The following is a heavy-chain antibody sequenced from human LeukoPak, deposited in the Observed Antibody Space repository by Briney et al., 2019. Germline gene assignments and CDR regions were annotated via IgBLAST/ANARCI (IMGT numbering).Heavy chain of an antibody. J-gene: IGHJ4*02. V-gene: IGHV3-7*01. CDR1: GFTFSSYS. D-gene: IGHD3-22*01. CDR2: IKQDGSEK. CDR3: AREGRESSGYDY. Sequence: PGGSLRLSCAASGFTFSSYSMNWVRQAPGKGLEWVANIKQDGSEKNYVDSVKGRFTISRDNAKKSLYLQMNSLRAEDTAVYHCAREGRESSGYDYWGQGTLVTVSS.